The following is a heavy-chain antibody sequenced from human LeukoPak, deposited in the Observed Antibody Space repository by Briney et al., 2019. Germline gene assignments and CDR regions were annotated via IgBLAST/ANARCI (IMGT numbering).Heavy chain of an antibody. D-gene: IGHD5-18*01. V-gene: IGHV3-9*01. CDR2: ISWNSGSI. J-gene: IGHJ6*03. CDR3: AKATGGYSYGYSFYYYYYLDV. CDR1: GFTFDDYA. Sequence: GGSLRLSCAASGFTFDDYAMHWLRQAPGKGLEWVSGISWNSGSIAYADSVKGRFTISRDNAKNSLYLQMNSLRAEATALYYCAKATGGYSYGYSFYYYYYLDVWGKGTTVTVSS.